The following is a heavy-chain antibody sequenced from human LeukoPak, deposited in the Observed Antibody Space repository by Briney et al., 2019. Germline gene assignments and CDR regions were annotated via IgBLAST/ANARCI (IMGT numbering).Heavy chain of an antibody. CDR1: GGSFSGYY. D-gene: IGHD2-15*01. CDR3: ATQGYCSGGSCYLDY. CDR2: INHSGST. J-gene: IGHJ4*02. V-gene: IGHV4-34*01. Sequence: SETLSLTCAVYGGSFSGYYWSWILQPPGKGLEWIGEINHSGSTNYNPSLKSRVTISVDTSKNQFSLKLSSVTAADTAVYYCATQGYCSGGSCYLDYWGQGTLVTVSS.